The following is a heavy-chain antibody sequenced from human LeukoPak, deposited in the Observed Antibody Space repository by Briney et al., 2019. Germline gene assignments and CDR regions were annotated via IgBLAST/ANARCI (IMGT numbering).Heavy chain of an antibody. CDR3: ARGNYGDYRWFDP. D-gene: IGHD4-17*01. V-gene: IGHV4-31*03. J-gene: IGHJ5*02. Sequence: SETLSLTCTVSGGSISSGGYYWNWIRQHPGKGLEWIGYIYYSGSTYYNPSLKSRVTISVDTSKNQFSLKLSSVTAADTAVYYCARGNYGDYRWFDPWGQGTLVTVSS. CDR1: GGSISSGGYY. CDR2: IYYSGST.